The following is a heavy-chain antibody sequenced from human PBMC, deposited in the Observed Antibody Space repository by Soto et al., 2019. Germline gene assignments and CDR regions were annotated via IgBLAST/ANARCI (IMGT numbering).Heavy chain of an antibody. D-gene: IGHD1-7*01. CDR3: ARLPYNWNYPDYYYYNMDV. V-gene: IGHV5-51*01. J-gene: IGHJ6*02. CDR1: GYSFASYW. CDR2: IYPTNSDP. Sequence: GESLKISCKGSGYSFASYWIGWVRQMPGKGLEWMGIIYPTNSDPRYSPSFQGQVTISADKSINTAYLQWSSLKASDTAMYYCARLPYNWNYPDYYYYNMDVWGQGTSVTVSS.